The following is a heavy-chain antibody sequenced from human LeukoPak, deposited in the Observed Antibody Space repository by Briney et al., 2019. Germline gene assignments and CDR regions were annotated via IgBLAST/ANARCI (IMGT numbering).Heavy chain of an antibody. J-gene: IGHJ4*02. Sequence: SETLSLTCTVSGGSVSSGSHYWSWICQHPGRGLEWIGYIYHSGSTFYIPSLKSRLTMSVDTSKNQFSITLSSVTAADTALYYCARAGIYFGSGSYYYSFDSWGQGTLVTVSS. CDR3: ARAGIYFGSGSYYYSFDS. V-gene: IGHV4-31*03. CDR1: GGSVSSGSHY. CDR2: IYHSGST. D-gene: IGHD3-10*01.